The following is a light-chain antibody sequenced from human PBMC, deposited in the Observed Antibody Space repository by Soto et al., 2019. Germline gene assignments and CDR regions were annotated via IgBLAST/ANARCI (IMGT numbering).Light chain of an antibody. CDR3: HCQKFDQSAVYT. CDR1: QGISNY. J-gene: IGKJ2*01. Sequence: DIQMTQSPSSLAASVGDRVTISCRASQGISNYLAWYQQKPGKAPKLLIYATSTLQSGVSSRFTGSGSGTDFTLTISRLEPEDFAVYYCHCQKFDQSAVYTFGQGTKVEI. V-gene: IGKV1-27*01. CDR2: ATS.